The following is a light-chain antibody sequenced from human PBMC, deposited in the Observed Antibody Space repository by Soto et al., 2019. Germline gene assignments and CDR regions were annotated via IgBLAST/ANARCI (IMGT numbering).Light chain of an antibody. Sequence: DIQMTKSPSTLSASVGDTVTITCRASQTISGWLAWYQQRPGKAPNLLIFDASTLESGVPSRFSGSGSGTTFTLTSSSLQSDDYATYYCLQYNGYYRTFGQGTKVDIK. CDR1: QTISGW. CDR2: DAS. V-gene: IGKV1-5*01. CDR3: LQYNGYYRT. J-gene: IGKJ1*01.